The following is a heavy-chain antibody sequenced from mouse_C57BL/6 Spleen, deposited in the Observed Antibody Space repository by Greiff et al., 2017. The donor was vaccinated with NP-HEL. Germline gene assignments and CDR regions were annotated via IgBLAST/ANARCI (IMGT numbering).Heavy chain of an antibody. J-gene: IGHJ1*03. CDR1: GYSFTGYY. CDR2: INPSTGGT. Sequence: VQLKQSGPELVKPGASVKISCKASGYSFTGYYMNWVKQSPEKSLEWIGEINPSTGGTTYNQKFKAKATLTVDKSSSTAYMQLKSLTSDDSAVYYCAREDLAYYGYFDVWGTGTTVTVSS. CDR3: AREDLAYYGYFDV. V-gene: IGHV1-42*01. D-gene: IGHD2-10*01.